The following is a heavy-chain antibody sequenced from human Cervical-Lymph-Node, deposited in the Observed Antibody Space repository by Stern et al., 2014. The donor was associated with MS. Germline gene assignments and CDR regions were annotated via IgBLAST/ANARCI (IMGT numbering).Heavy chain of an antibody. D-gene: IGHD2-21*01. CDR2: INPSTGSS. CDR1: GYTFAGYG. CDR3: ARDVARKYYFDS. J-gene: IGHJ4*02. Sequence: QVQLGQSGGEVKKPGASVKVSCKASGYTFAGYGITWVRQAPGQGLEWMGLINPSTGSSIYAQRFQGRVAMTRDTSSTTVYLELSSLTSEETALYYCARDVARKYYFDSWGQGTLVTVSS. V-gene: IGHV1-46*01.